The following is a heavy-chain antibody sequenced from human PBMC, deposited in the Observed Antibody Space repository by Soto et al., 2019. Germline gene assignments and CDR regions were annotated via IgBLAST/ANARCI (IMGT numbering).Heavy chain of an antibody. V-gene: IGHV4-39*01. CDR1: GGSISSSSYY. CDR3: TRRLLNYYGSGISYELHNWFDP. D-gene: IGHD3-10*01. CDR2: IYYSGST. Sequence: SETLSLTCTVSGGSISSSSYYWGWIRQPPGKGLEWIGSIYYSGSTYYNPSLKSRVTISVDTSKNQFSLKLSSVTAADTAVYYCTRRLLNYYGSGISYELHNWFDPWGQGTLVTVSS. J-gene: IGHJ5*02.